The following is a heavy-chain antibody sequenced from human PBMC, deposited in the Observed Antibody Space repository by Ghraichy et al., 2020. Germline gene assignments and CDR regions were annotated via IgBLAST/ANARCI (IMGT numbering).Heavy chain of an antibody. CDR2: ISYDGDKQ. Sequence: GGSLRLSCAASGFTFSSYTMDWVRQAPGKGLEWVAVISYDGDKQYYADSVKGRFTISRDNSENTLYLQMNSLRAEDTAVYYCARSRDPRVYYYMDVWGKGTTVTVSS. V-gene: IGHV3-30-3*01. CDR3: ARSRDPRVYYYMDV. CDR1: GFTFSSYT. J-gene: IGHJ6*03.